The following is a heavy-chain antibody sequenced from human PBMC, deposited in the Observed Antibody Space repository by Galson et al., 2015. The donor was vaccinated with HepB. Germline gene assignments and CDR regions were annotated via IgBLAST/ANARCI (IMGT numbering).Heavy chain of an antibody. V-gene: IGHV3-23*01. Sequence: CAASGFTFSGYAMSWVRQAPGKGPEWVSAISGSGGITYYADSGKGRFTISRDNSKNTLYLQMNSLRAEDTAVYYCAKDRGGHCGGDCYSSFDPWGQGTLVTVSS. J-gene: IGHJ5*02. CDR1: GFTFSGYA. CDR3: AKDRGGHCGGDCYSSFDP. D-gene: IGHD2-21*02. CDR2: ISGSGGIT.